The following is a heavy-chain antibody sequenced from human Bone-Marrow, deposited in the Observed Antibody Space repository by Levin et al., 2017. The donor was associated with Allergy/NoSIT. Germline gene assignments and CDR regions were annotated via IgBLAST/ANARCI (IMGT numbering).Heavy chain of an antibody. CDR1: GFTFSSYG. J-gene: IGHJ5*02. Sequence: GESLKISCAASGFTFSSYGMHWVRQAPGKGLEWVAVISYDGSNKYYADSVKGRFTISRDNSKNTLYLQMNSLRAEDTAVYYCAKDARIAVAVHRGGWFDPWGQGTLVTVSS. D-gene: IGHD6-19*01. CDR3: AKDARIAVAVHRGGWFDP. CDR2: ISYDGSNK. V-gene: IGHV3-30*18.